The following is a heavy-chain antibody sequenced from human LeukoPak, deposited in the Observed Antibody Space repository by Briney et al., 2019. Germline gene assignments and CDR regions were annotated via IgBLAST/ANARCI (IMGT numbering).Heavy chain of an antibody. CDR3: AREPYSSSSFDY. Sequence: GASVKVSCKASGYTFTNYYIHWVRQAPGQGLEWMGWINPNSGGTNYAQKFQGRVTMTRDTSISTAYMELSRLRSDDTAVYYCAREPYSSSSFDYWGQGTLVTVSS. CDR1: GYTFTNYY. D-gene: IGHD6-6*01. CDR2: INPNSGGT. V-gene: IGHV1-2*02. J-gene: IGHJ4*02.